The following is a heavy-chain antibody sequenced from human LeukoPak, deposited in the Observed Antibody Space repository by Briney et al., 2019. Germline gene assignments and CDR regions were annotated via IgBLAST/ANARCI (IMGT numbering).Heavy chain of an antibody. V-gene: IGHV3-74*01. J-gene: IGHJ2*01. CDR2: INSDGSSR. CDR3: TRVRVESGSNRVWYFDL. D-gene: IGHD1-26*01. Sequence: GGSLRLSCAASGFTFHDYGMSWVRQAPGKGLVWVSRINSDGSSRSYADSVKGRFTISRDNAQNTLYLQMNSLRAEDTAVYYCTRVRVESGSNRVWYFDLWGRGSLLAVSS. CDR1: GFTFHDYG.